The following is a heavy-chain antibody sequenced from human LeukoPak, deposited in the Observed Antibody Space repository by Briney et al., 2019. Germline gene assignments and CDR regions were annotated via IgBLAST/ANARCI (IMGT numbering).Heavy chain of an antibody. CDR2: INPNSGDT. J-gene: IGHJ4*02. CDR3: ARDAIAAAGAGA. D-gene: IGHD6-13*01. V-gene: IGHV1-2*02. Sequence: ASVKVSCKASGYTFTSYDINWVRQAPGQGLEWMGWINPNSGDTDYAQKFQGRVTMTRDTSISTAYLEVSRLTSDDTAVYFCARDAIAAAGAGAWGQGTLVTVSS. CDR1: GYTFTSYD.